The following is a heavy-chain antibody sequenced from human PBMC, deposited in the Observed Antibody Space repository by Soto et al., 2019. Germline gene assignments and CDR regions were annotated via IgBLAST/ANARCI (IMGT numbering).Heavy chain of an antibody. J-gene: IGHJ6*02. CDR1: GFTFTSHA. D-gene: IGHD2-2*01. CDR2: IPYDEIDK. V-gene: IGHV3-30*18. Sequence: GGSLRLSCAASGFTFTSHAMHWVRQTPGKGLEWVAAIPYDEIDKKYASSVKGRFTVSRDNVKNTLSLQMNSLRPEDTAVYYCAKDSGYQLPDNYFYYGLDVWGQGTTVTVSS. CDR3: AKDSGYQLPDNYFYYGLDV.